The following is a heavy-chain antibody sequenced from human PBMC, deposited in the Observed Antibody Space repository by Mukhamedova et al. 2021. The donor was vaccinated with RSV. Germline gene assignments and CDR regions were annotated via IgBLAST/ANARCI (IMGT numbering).Heavy chain of an antibody. CDR2: GDT. CDR3: ATSRGYSYAHEH. V-gene: IGHV4-39*01. Sequence: GDTYYTPSLQSRVTLSVDASQNQLYLKLTSLTAADTAVYYCATSRGYSYAHEHWGQGTLVTVSS. J-gene: IGHJ1*01. D-gene: IGHD5-18*01.